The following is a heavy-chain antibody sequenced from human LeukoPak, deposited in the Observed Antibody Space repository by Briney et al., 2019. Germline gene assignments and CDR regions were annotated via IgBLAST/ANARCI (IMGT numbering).Heavy chain of an antibody. Sequence: PGGSLRLSCAASGFTFSSYWMSWVRQAPGKGLEWVANIKQDGSEKYYVDSVKGRFTISRDNAKNSLYLQMNSLRAEDTAVYYCARETPGAAAGTLAYWGQGTLVTVSS. CDR3: ARETPGAAAGTLAY. D-gene: IGHD6-13*01. CDR1: GFTFSSYW. CDR2: IKQDGSEK. V-gene: IGHV3-7*01. J-gene: IGHJ4*02.